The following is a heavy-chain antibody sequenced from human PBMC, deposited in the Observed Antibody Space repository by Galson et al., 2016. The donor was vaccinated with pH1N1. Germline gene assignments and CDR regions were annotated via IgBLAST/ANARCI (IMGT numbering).Heavy chain of an antibody. CDR3: AIRGYGDYVGYFDY. Sequence: TLSLTCTVSGGSISRSSYYWDWIRQPPGKGLEWIGSIYYSGSTYYNPSLKSRVTISVDTSKNQFSLKLTSVTAADTAVYYCAIRGYGDYVGYFDYWGQGTLVTVSS. CDR1: GGSISRSSYY. CDR2: IYYSGST. D-gene: IGHD4-17*01. J-gene: IGHJ4*02. V-gene: IGHV4-39*01.